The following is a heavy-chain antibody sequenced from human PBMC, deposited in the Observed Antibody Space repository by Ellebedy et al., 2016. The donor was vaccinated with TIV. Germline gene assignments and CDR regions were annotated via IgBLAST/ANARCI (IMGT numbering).Heavy chain of an antibody. V-gene: IGHV3-11*06. CDR3: ARDAQFQWLGFDY. CDR1: GFTFSDYY. J-gene: IGHJ4*02. Sequence: GESLKISXAASGFTFSDYYMSWIRQAPGKGLEWVSYISSSSSYTNYADSVKGRFTISRDNSKNTLYLQMNSLRAEDTAVYYCARDAQFQWLGFDYWGQGTLVTVSS. CDR2: ISSSSSYT. D-gene: IGHD6-19*01.